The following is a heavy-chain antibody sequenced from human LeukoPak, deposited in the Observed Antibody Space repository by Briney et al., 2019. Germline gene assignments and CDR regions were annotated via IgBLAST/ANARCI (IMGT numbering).Heavy chain of an antibody. CDR1: GITFSNYY. D-gene: IGHD1-1*01. CDR3: ARDPYNGAYSEGYYYYYMDV. CDR2: ITNSSSYT. Sequence: GGSLRLSCAAPGITFSNYYMNWVRQAPGKGLEWVSSITNSSSYTFYADSVKGRFTISRDNAKNSLYLQMNSLRVEDTAMYYCARDPYNGAYSEGYYYYYMDVWGKGTTVTVSS. V-gene: IGHV3-21*01. J-gene: IGHJ6*03.